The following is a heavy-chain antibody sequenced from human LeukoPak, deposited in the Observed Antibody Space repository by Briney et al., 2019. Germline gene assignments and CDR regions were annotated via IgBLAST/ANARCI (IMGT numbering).Heavy chain of an antibody. D-gene: IGHD6-19*01. V-gene: IGHV3-21*01. J-gene: IGHJ4*02. Sequence: GGSLRLSCAASGFTFSTYSMNWVRQAPGKGLEWVSSISSSSAYIHYADAVKGRFTISRDNAKNSLYLQMNSLRAEDTAVYYCAREGAGTSASHFDYWGQGTLVTVSS. CDR3: AREGAGTSASHFDY. CDR1: GFTFSTYS. CDR2: ISSSSAYI.